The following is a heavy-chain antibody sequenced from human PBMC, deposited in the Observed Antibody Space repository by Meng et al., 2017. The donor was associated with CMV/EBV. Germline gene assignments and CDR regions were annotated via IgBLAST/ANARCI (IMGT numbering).Heavy chain of an antibody. CDR2: ISGRGDNT. J-gene: IGHJ6*02. CDR1: GFTFSSYA. CDR3: VKDRGYRTYNGMDV. V-gene: IGHV3-23*01. Sequence: GGSLRLSCAASGFTFSSYAMSWVRQAPGKGLEWVSGISGRGDNTHYADSVKGRFTISRDNSRNTLFLQMTSLRAEDTALYYCVKDRGYRTYNGMDVWGQGTTVTVSS. D-gene: IGHD3-10*01.